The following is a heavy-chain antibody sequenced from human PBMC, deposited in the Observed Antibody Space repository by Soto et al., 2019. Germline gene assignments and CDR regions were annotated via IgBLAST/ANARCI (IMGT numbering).Heavy chain of an antibody. CDR3: AKSLRGITGTTYYFQH. D-gene: IGHD1-7*01. V-gene: IGHV4-61*08. CDR1: GGSVNTDAYY. Sequence: SETLSLTCTVSGGSVNTDAYYWSWIRQPPGKGLEWIGYIHYTGLTESNPSLRSRVTTSLDTSKNQVSLRLASVTSADTAVYYCAKSLRGITGTTYYFQHWGQGTLVTVSS. J-gene: IGHJ1*01. CDR2: IHYTGLT.